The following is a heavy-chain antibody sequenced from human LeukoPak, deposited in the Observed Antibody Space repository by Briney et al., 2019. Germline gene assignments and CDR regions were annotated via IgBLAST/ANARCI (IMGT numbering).Heavy chain of an antibody. V-gene: IGHV3-23*01. J-gene: IGHJ4*02. CDR1: GFTFSNYA. CDR2: ITGSGSDT. CDR3: AKDYFGNYGDFFDY. D-gene: IGHD4-17*01. Sequence: GGSLRLSCAASGFTFSNYAMSWVRQAPGKGLEWVSGITGSGSDTYYADSVKGRFTISRDNSKNTLYLQINSLRAEDTALYYCAKDYFGNYGDFFDYWGQGTLVTVSS.